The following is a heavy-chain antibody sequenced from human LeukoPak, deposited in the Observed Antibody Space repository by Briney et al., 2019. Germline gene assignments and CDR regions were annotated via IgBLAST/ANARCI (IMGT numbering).Heavy chain of an antibody. D-gene: IGHD3-22*01. CDR3: AREDLGDYYDSSGYLDY. J-gene: IGHJ4*02. CDR2: IWYDGSNK. CDR1: GFTFSSYG. Sequence: PGGSLRLSCAASGFTFSSYGMHWVRQAPGKGLEWVAVIWYDGSNKYYADSVKGRFTISRDNSKNTLYLQMNSLRAEDTAVYYCAREDLGDYYDSSGYLDYWGQGTLVTVSS. V-gene: IGHV3-33*01.